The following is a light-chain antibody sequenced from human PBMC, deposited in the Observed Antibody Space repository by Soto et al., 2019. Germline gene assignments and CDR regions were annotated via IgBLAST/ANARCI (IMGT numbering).Light chain of an antibody. CDR3: QQYADVPLT. CDR1: QSVNSRF. Sequence: EIVLTQSPGTLSLSPGERATFSCRASQSVNSRFLAWYQQKPGQAPRLLIYGASSRATGIPDRFSGSGSGTDFTLTISRLEPEDFATYYCQQYADVPLTFGGGTKVE. J-gene: IGKJ4*01. CDR2: GAS. V-gene: IGKV3-20*01.